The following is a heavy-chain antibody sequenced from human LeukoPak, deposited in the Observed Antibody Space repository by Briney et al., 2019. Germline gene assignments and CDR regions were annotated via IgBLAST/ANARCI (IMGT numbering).Heavy chain of an antibody. J-gene: IGHJ3*02. CDR1: DGSISSSSYY. V-gene: IGHV4-39*07. D-gene: IGHD3-9*01. Sequence: PSETLSLTCTVSDGSISSSSYYWGWIRQPPGKGLEWIGSIYYSGSTYYNPSLKSRVTISVDTSKNQFSLKLSSVTAADTAVYYCARVLLRYFDWLSDAFGIWGQGTMVTVSS. CDR2: IYYSGST. CDR3: ARVLLRYFDWLSDAFGI.